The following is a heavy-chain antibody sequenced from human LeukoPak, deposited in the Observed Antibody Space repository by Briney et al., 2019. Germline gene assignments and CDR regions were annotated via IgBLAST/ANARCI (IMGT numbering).Heavy chain of an antibody. Sequence: SETLSLTCAVSGGSISSYYWSWIRQPPGKGLEWIGYIHYSGSTNYNPSLKSRVTISVDTSKNQFSLKLSSVTAADTAVYYCARARYHTEITYSPTLYSFDYYAHGTLLTVSS. CDR1: GGSISSYY. V-gene: IGHV4-59*01. D-gene: IGHD2-21*01. CDR2: IHYSGST. CDR3: ARARYHTEITYSPTLYSFDY. J-gene: IGHJ4*01.